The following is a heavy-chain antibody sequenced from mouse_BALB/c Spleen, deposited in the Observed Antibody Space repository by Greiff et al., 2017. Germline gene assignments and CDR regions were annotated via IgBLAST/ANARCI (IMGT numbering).Heavy chain of an antibody. CDR1: GYTFTSYW. CDR2: IYPGSGST. J-gene: IGHJ2*01. V-gene: IGHV1S22*01. CDR3: TRLTGSHYFDY. D-gene: IGHD4-1*01. Sequence: LQQPGSELVRPGASVKLSCKASGYTFTSYWMHWVKQRPGQGLEWIGNIYPGSGSTNYDEKFKSKATLTVDTSSSTAYMQLSSLTSEDSAVYYCTRLTGSHYFDYWGQGTTLTVSS.